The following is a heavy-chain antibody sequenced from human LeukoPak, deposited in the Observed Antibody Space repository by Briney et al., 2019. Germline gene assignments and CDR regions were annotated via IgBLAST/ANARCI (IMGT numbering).Heavy chain of an antibody. CDR3: TKAGYSYGYSDWYFDL. V-gene: IGHV3-66*01. Sequence: GGSLRLSCAASGFTVSSNYMSWVRQAPGKGLEWVSVIYSGGSTYYADSVKGRFTISRDNSKNTLYLQMNTLRPEDTAVYFCTKAGYSYGYSDWYFDLWGRGTLVTVSS. CDR2: IYSGGST. CDR1: GFTVSSNY. J-gene: IGHJ2*01. D-gene: IGHD5-18*01.